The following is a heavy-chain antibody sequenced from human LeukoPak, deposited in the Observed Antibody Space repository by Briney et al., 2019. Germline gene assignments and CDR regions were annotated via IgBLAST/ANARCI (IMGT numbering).Heavy chain of an antibody. CDR2: IKNKNSGRTT. Sequence: PGGSLRLSCAASGFIFPNAWMHWVRQAPGKGLEWVGRIKNKNSGRTTNYIAPVKGRFTISRDDSRNTLSLEMGSLKTEDTAVYYCVTDGGFRPYYFTYWGQGTLVTVSS. V-gene: IGHV3-15*01. CDR3: VTDGGFRPYYFTY. D-gene: IGHD3-10*01. J-gene: IGHJ1*01. CDR1: GFIFPNAW.